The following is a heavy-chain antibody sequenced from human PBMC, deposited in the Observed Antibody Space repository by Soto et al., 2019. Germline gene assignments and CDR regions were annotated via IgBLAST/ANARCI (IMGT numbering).Heavy chain of an antibody. J-gene: IGHJ4*02. CDR3: ATMGPYCSGGSCYYFDY. CDR1: GYTLTELS. Sequence: ASVKVSCKVSGYTLTELSMHWVRQAPGKGLEWMGGFDPEDGETIYAQKFQGRVTMTEDTSTDTAYMEPSSLRSEDTAVYYCATMGPYCSGGSCYYFDYWGQGTLVTVSS. CDR2: FDPEDGET. D-gene: IGHD2-15*01. V-gene: IGHV1-24*01.